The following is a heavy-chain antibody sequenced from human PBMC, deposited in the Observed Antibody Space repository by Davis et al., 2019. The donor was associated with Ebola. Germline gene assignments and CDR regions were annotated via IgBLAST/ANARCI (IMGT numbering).Heavy chain of an antibody. V-gene: IGHV1-24*01. Sequence: ASVKVSCKVSGYTFTELSVHWVRQAPGKGLEWMGGFNPEDGVTIYAQKFQGRFTMTKDASTATAYMELSSLKSEDTALYYCASNNPTIFGVVRVMDVWGQGTTVTVSS. J-gene: IGHJ6*02. CDR3: ASNNPTIFGVVRVMDV. D-gene: IGHD3-3*01. CDR1: GYTFTELS. CDR2: FNPEDGVT.